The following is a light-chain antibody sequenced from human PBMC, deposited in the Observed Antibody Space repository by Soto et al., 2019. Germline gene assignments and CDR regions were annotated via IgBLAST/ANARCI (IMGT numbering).Light chain of an antibody. J-gene: IGKJ5*01. CDR2: QVS. CDR3: MQATQSRT. CDR1: QSLVYSDGNSY. Sequence: DIVLTQTPLSSPVTLGQPASISCRSSQSLVYSDGNSYLSWLQQRPGQPLRLLIYQVSERFSGVPDRLSGSGAGTDFTLKISRVEPEDVGVYYCMQATQSRTFGQGTRLEIK. V-gene: IGKV2-24*01.